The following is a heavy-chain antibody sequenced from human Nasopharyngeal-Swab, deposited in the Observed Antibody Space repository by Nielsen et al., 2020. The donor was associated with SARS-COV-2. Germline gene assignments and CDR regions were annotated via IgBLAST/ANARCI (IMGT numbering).Heavy chain of an antibody. J-gene: IGHJ3*02. Sequence: GESLKISCAASGFSFSEYYMSWIRQAPGKGLEWISDISSSGSITHYADSVKGRFTISRDNAKNSLYLQMNSLRAEDTALYHCARVSGGAFDIWGQGTMVTVSS. CDR3: ARVSGGAFDI. CDR1: GFSFSEYY. CDR2: ISSSGSIT. V-gene: IGHV3-11*01. D-gene: IGHD3-10*01.